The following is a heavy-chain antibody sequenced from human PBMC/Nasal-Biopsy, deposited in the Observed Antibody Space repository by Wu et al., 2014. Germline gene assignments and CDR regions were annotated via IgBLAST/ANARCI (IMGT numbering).Heavy chain of an antibody. V-gene: IGHV4-34*01. D-gene: IGHD4-17*01. CDR3: AGLDYGDSRYYSDL. Sequence: TLSLTCAVYGGSFSDYYWSWIRQPPGKGLEWIGEINHSGNTNYNPSLKSRVTISVDTSKNQFSLKMNSVTAADTALYYCAGLDYGDSRYYSDLWGRGILVTVSS. J-gene: IGHJ2*01. CDR2: INHSGNT. CDR1: GGSFSDYY.